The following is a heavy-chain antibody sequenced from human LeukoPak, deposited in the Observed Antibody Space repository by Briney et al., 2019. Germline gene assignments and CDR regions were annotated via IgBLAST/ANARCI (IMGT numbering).Heavy chain of an antibody. CDR3: ARDGYSYGHDLGY. Sequence: KASETLSLTCAVYGGSFSGYYWSWIRQPPGKGLEWIGEINHSGSTNYNPSLKSRVTISVDTSKNQFSLKLSSVTAADTAVYYCARDGYSYGHDLGYWGQGTLVTVSS. CDR1: GGSFSGYY. D-gene: IGHD5-18*01. V-gene: IGHV4-34*01. CDR2: INHSGST. J-gene: IGHJ4*02.